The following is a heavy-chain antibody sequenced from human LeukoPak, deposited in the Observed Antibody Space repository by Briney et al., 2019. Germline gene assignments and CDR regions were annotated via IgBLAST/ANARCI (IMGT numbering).Heavy chain of an antibody. D-gene: IGHD2-2*01. CDR3: GRGRGVVPAAIAAYGMDG. CDR1: GGSISAVGYY. V-gene: IGHV4-31*03. J-gene: IGHJ6*01. Sequence: SETLSLTCTVSGGSISAVGYYWSCIRHRPEKGLERILYIYNTGSTYYNPSLKSRVTISVDTSKNQSSLKLSSVSAADTPVYHCGRGRGVVPAAIAAYGMDGWGKGTTLTASS. CDR2: IYNTGST.